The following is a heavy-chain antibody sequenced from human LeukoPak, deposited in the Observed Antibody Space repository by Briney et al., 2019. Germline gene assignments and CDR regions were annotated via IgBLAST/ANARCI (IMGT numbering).Heavy chain of an antibody. CDR1: GFPFSSYS. CDR3: AKETALVGGHAAIFDH. V-gene: IGHV3-48*01. CDR2: ITSSSATT. Sequence: GGSLRLSCAASGFPFSSYSMNWVRQAPGKGLEWVSYITSSSATTYYADSVKGRFTISREYSNNTLYLQMSSLRAEDTAIYYCAKETALVGGHAAIFDHWGQGTLVTVSS. J-gene: IGHJ4*02. D-gene: IGHD3-3*01.